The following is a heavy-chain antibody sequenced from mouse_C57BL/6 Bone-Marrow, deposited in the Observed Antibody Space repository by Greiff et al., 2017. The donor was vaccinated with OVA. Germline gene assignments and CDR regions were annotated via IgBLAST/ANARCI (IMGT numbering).Heavy chain of an antibody. D-gene: IGHD4-1*01. CDR3: AREQDWGYWYFDV. J-gene: IGHJ1*03. V-gene: IGHV3-6*01. CDR1: GYSITSGYY. CDR2: ISYDGSN. Sequence: EVQLQESGPGLVKPSQSLSLTCSVTGYSITSGYYWNWIRQFPGNKLEWMGYISYDGSNNYNPSLKNRISITRDTSKNQFFLKLNSVTTEDTATYYCAREQDWGYWYFDVWGTGTTVTVSS.